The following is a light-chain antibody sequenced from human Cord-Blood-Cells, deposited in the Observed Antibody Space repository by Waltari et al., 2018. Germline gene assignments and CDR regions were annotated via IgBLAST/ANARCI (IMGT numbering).Light chain of an antibody. V-gene: IGKV1-39*01. Sequence: DIQMTQSPSSLSASVGDRVTITCRASQSISSYLNWYQQKPGKAPKLLIYAASSLQSGVPSRFSGSGSGTDFTLTIISLHPEDFATYYCQQSYSTPWTFGQGTKVEIK. CDR2: AAS. J-gene: IGKJ1*01. CDR3: QQSYSTPWT. CDR1: QSISSY.